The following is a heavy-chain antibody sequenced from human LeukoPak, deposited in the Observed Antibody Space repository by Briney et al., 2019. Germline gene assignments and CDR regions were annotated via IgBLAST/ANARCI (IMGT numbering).Heavy chain of an antibody. Sequence: GASVKVSCKVSGYTLTELSMHWVRQAPGKGLEWMGGFDPEDGETIYAQKFQGRVTMTEDTSTDTAYMELSSLRSEDTAVYYCATRGMVAARLDYYYYMDVWGKGTTVTVSS. CDR3: ATRGMVAARLDYYYYMDV. J-gene: IGHJ6*03. CDR2: FDPEDGET. CDR1: GYTLTELS. D-gene: IGHD6-6*01. V-gene: IGHV1-24*01.